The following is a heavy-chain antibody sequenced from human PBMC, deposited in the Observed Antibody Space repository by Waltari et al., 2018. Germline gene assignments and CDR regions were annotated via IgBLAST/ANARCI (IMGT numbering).Heavy chain of an antibody. D-gene: IGHD3-3*01. J-gene: IGHJ3*01. Sequence: QVHLVQSGAEVKKPGASVTVSCKASGYTFTGHVIHWVRQAPGQGLEWVGSVNPNTGDTYSAQKFEGRVTMTRDTSISTAYLDLSRLTSDDTAVHYCARVLYDFWGGYHPNDVFDFWGQGTVVIVSS. V-gene: IGHV1-2*02. CDR3: ARVLYDFWGGYHPNDVFDF. CDR1: GYTFTGHV. CDR2: VNPNTGDT.